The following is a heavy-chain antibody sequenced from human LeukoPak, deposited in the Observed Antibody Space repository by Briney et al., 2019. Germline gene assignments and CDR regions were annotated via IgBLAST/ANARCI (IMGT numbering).Heavy chain of an antibody. D-gene: IGHD7-27*01. CDR1: GYTFTGYY. CDR3: ARGTGDGLDY. V-gene: IGHV1-18*04. J-gene: IGHJ4*02. CDR2: ISTYNGDT. Sequence: ASVKVSCEASGYTFTGYYMHWVRQAPGQGLEWMGWISTYNGDTKYAQKFQGSVTMTTDTSTSTVYVDLRSLRPDDTAVYYCARGTGDGLDYWGQGTLVTVSS.